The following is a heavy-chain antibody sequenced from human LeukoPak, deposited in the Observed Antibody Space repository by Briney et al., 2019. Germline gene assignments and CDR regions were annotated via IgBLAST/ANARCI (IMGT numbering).Heavy chain of an antibody. D-gene: IGHD1-26*01. J-gene: IGHJ3*02. V-gene: IGHV1-3*01. CDR2: INDGNGNT. Sequence: ASVKVSCKASGYTFTSYAMHWVSQAPGQRLEWRGWINDGNGNTKYSQKFQGRVTITRDTSASTAYMELSSLRSEDTAVYYCAGLYSGSTSRAFDIWGQGTMVTVSS. CDR3: AGLYSGSTSRAFDI. CDR1: GYTFTSYA.